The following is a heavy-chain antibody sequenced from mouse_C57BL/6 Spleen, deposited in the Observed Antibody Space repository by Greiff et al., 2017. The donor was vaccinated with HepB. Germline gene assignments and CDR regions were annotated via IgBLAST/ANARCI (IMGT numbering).Heavy chain of an antibody. CDR3: ARDYYGSPPYWYFDV. Sequence: VQLKESGPGLVKPSQSLSLTCSVTGYSITSGYYWNWIRQFPGNKLEWMGYISYDGSNNYNPSLKNRISITRDTSKNQFFLKLNSVTTEDTATYYCARDYYGSPPYWYFDVWGTGTTVTVSS. V-gene: IGHV3-6*01. D-gene: IGHD1-1*01. J-gene: IGHJ1*03. CDR2: ISYDGSN. CDR1: GYSITSGYY.